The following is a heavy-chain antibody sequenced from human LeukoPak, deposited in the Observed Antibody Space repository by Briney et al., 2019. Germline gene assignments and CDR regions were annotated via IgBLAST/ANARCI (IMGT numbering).Heavy chain of an antibody. Sequence: SETLSLTCAVYGGSFSGYYWSWIRQPPGKGLEWIGEINHSGSTNYNPSLKSRVTISVDTSKNQFSLKLSSVTATDTAVYYCATLKRWGQGTLVTVSS. J-gene: IGHJ4*02. CDR3: ATLKR. V-gene: IGHV4-34*01. CDR1: GGSFSGYY. CDR2: INHSGST.